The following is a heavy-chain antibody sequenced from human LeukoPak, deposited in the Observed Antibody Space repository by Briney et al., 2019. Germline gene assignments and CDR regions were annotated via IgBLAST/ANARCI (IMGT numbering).Heavy chain of an antibody. Sequence: GASVKVSCKASGGTFSSYAISWVRQAPGQGLEWMGRIIPILGIAIYAQKFQGRVTMTEDTSTDTAYMELSSLRSEDTAVYYCATVTASPYYFDYWGQGTLVTVSS. V-gene: IGHV1-69*04. J-gene: IGHJ4*02. CDR1: GGTFSSYA. CDR3: ATVTASPYYFDY. CDR2: IIPILGIA. D-gene: IGHD5-18*01.